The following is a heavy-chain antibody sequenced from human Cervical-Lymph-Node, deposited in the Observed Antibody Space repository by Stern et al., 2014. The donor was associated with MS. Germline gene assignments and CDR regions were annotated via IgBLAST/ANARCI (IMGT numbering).Heavy chain of an antibody. Sequence: VQLVESGAEVKKPGASGKVSCKASGYTFSSYYMHWVRQAPGQWLEWMGIINPSGGSTRYAQKFQGRVTMTRDTSTSTVYMELSSQRSEDTAVYYCARSGSYSDAFDIWGQGTMVTVSS. D-gene: IGHD1-26*01. V-gene: IGHV1-46*01. CDR1: GYTFSSYY. CDR2: INPSGGST. CDR3: ARSGSYSDAFDI. J-gene: IGHJ3*02.